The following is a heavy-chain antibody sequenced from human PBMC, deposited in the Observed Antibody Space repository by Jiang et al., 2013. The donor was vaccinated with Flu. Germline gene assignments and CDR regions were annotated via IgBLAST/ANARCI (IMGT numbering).Heavy chain of an antibody. CDR2: ILARRDGGTI. V-gene: IGHV3-15*07. J-gene: IGHJ4*02. D-gene: IGHD6-19*01. Sequence: QLLESGGGLEKPGGSLRLSCAASGFVFSYAWMNWVRQVPGKGLEWVGRILARRDGGTIDYAAPVKGRFTISRDDSKRMVYLEMNSLRTEDSAVYFCAIDKEGTAVAGSLGFDYWGQGTQVTVSS. CDR1: GFVFSYAW. CDR3: AIDKEGTAVAGSLGFDY.